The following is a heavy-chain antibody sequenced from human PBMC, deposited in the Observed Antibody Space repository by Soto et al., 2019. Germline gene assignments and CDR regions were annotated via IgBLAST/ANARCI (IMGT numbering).Heavy chain of an antibody. J-gene: IGHJ4*02. V-gene: IGHV1-3*04. CDR2: INTGNGDT. CDR1: GYTFTSSL. D-gene: IGHD2-21*01. Sequence: ASVKVSCKPSGYTFTSSLIYWVRQAPGQRLEWMGWINTGNGDTKYSQKFQGRVTITRDTSASTAYMELSSLTSEDTAVYYCESGNCGYVCYHDYWGQGTLVTVSS. CDR3: ESGNCGYVCYHDY.